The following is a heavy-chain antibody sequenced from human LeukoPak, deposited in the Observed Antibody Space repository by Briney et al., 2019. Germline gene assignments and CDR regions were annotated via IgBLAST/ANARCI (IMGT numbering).Heavy chain of an antibody. Sequence: ASVKVSCKASGYTFTSYGISWVRHAPGQGLEWMGWISAYNGNTNYAQKLQGRVTMTTDTSTSTAYMELRSLRSDDTAVYYCARVVVVPAAMEDDNWFDPWGQGTLVTVSS. D-gene: IGHD2-2*01. CDR3: ARVVVVPAAMEDDNWFDP. CDR1: GYTFTSYG. CDR2: ISAYNGNT. J-gene: IGHJ5*02. V-gene: IGHV1-18*01.